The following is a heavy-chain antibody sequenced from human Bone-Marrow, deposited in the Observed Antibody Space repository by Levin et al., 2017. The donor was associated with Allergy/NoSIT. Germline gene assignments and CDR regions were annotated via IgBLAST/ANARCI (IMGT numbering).Heavy chain of an antibody. CDR1: GFTFSKHW. J-gene: IGHJ3*02. CDR2: IFLGDSDT. CDR3: ARLPDANYDILTDNDAFDI. Sequence: GESLKISCKGSGFTFSKHWIGWVRQMPGKGLEWMGIIFLGDSDTKYSPSFQGQITISADQSLTTAYLHWSSLKASDTAMYYCARLPDANYDILTDNDAFDIWGQGTMVTVSS. D-gene: IGHD3-9*01. V-gene: IGHV5-51*01.